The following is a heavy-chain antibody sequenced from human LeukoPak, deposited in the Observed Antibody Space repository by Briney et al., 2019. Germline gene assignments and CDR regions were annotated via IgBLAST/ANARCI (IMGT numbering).Heavy chain of an antibody. D-gene: IGHD3-3*01. V-gene: IGHV1-69*13. CDR1: GGTFSSCA. Sequence: GASVKVSCKASGGTFSSCAISWVRQAPGQGLEWMGGIIPIFGTANYAQKFQGRVTITADESTSTAYMELSSLRSEDTAVYYCARVHGGFWSGYFLYWGQGTLVTVSS. J-gene: IGHJ4*02. CDR2: IIPIFGTA. CDR3: ARVHGGFWSGYFLY.